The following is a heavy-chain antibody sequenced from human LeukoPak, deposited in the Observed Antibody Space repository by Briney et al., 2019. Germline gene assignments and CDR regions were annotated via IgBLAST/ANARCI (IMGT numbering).Heavy chain of an antibody. CDR3: ARHRGLYGEGFDP. D-gene: IGHD4-17*01. CDR1: GYCFTSYW. J-gene: IGHJ5*02. CDR2: IYPGDSDT. V-gene: IGHV5-51*01. Sequence: GESLKMSCKGSGYCFTSYWIGWVRQMPGKGLEWMGIIYPGDSDTRYSPSFQGQVTISADKSISTAYLQWSSLKASDTAMYYCARHRGLYGEGFDPWGQGTLVTVSS.